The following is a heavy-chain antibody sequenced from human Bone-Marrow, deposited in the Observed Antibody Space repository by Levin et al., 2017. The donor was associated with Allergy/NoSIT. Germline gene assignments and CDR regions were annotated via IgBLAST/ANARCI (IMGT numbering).Heavy chain of an antibody. CDR1: GSTFSSSI. Sequence: GESLKISCAVPGSTFSSSIIHWVRQAPGKGPEWVAAMSHDGISKYYADFVKGRFTISRDEPENTGELQMNSLRSEDTALYYCAREGGSSGRAGFFWFDPWGQGTLVAVSS. CDR2: MSHDGISK. D-gene: IGHD6-19*01. CDR3: AREGGSSGRAGFFWFDP. J-gene: IGHJ5*02. V-gene: IGHV3-30-3*01.